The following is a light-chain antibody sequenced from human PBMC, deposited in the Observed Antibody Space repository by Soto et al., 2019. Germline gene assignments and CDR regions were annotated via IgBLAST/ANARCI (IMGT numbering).Light chain of an antibody. Sequence: ETVMTQSPATLSVSPGERATLSCRASQSVNSNLAWYQQKSDQAPRLLIYGASTRATGIPVRFSGSGSGTEFTLTISSLQSEDSAVYYCQQYTYWPWTLGQGTKVEIK. CDR1: QSVNSN. J-gene: IGKJ1*01. CDR2: GAS. CDR3: QQYTYWPWT. V-gene: IGKV3-15*01.